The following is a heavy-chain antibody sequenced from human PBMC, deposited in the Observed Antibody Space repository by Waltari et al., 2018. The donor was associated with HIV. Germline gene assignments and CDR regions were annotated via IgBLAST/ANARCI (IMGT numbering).Heavy chain of an antibody. V-gene: IGHV1-69*06. CDR2: IIPIFGTA. D-gene: IGHD4-17*01. CDR1: GGTFSSYV. Sequence: QVQLVQSGAEVKKPGSSVKVSCKASGGTFSSYVISWVRQAPGQGLEWMGEIIPIFGTANYAPKFQSRVTITADKSTSTAYMELRSLRSEDTAVYYCASTLTTVVTYWYFDLWGRGTLVTVSS. J-gene: IGHJ2*01. CDR3: ASTLTTVVTYWYFDL.